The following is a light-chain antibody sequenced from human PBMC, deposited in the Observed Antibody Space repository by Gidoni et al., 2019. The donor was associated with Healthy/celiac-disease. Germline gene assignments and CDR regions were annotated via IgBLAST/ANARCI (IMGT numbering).Light chain of an antibody. CDR3: QQYYSTPPT. V-gene: IGKV4-1*01. CDR2: WAS. Sequence: DIVMTQSPDSLAVSLGERATINCKSSQSILYSSNNENYLTWYQQKPGQPPKLLIYWASTRKSGVPDRFSGSGSGTDFTLTISSLQAEDVAVYYCQQYYSTPPTFGGXTKVEI. CDR1: QSILYSSNNENY. J-gene: IGKJ4*01.